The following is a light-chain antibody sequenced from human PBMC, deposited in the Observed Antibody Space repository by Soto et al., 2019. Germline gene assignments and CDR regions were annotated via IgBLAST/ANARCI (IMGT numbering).Light chain of an antibody. V-gene: IGKV1D-8*01. Sequence: VIWMTQSPSLLSASTGDRVTISCRMCHGISSYLAWYQQKPGQAPELLIYAASTLQNGVPSRFSGSGSGTDFTRTIGCLQSEDFATDYWQQYYTFPYTFGQGTKVEIK. CDR2: AAS. CDR3: QQYYTFPYT. J-gene: IGKJ2*01. CDR1: HGISSY.